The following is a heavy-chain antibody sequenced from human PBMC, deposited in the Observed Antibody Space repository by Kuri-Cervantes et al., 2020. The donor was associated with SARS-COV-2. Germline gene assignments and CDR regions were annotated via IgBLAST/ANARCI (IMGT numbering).Heavy chain of an antibody. V-gene: IGHV3-13*03. CDR1: GFTFSSYD. Sequence: GGSLRLSCAACGFTFSSYDMHWVRQATGKGLEWVSAIGTAGDTYYPGSVKGQFTISRDNSKNTLYLQMNSLRAEDTAVYYCAKRFLDNIVVVPAASNAFDIWGQGTMVTVSS. CDR3: AKRFLDNIVVVPAASNAFDI. CDR2: IGTAGDT. D-gene: IGHD2-2*01. J-gene: IGHJ3*02.